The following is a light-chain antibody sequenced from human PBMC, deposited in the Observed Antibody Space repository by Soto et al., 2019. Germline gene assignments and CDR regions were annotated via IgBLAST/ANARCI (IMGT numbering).Light chain of an antibody. J-gene: IGLJ7*01. CDR3: QSYDSSNWV. CDR1: SGSIASNY. V-gene: IGLV6-57*01. CDR2: EDN. Sequence: NFMLTQPHSVSESPGKTVTISCTRSSGSIASNYVQWYKQRPGSSPTTVIYEDNQRPSGVPDRFSGSIDSSSNSASLTISGLKTEDEADYYCQSYDSSNWVFGGGTQLTVL.